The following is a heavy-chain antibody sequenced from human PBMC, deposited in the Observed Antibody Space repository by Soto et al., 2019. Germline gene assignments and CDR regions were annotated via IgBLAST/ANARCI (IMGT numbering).Heavy chain of an antibody. D-gene: IGHD6-19*01. V-gene: IGHV6-1*01. Sequence: PSQTLSLTCAISGDSVSSNSAAWNWIRQSPSRGLEWLGRTYYRSKWYNDYAVSVKSRITINPDTSKNQFSLQLNSVTPEDTAVYYCAREPYSSGWLRQRGNLGWFDPWGQGTLVTVSS. J-gene: IGHJ5*02. CDR3: AREPYSSGWLRQRGNLGWFDP. CDR1: GDSVSSNSAA. CDR2: TYYRSKWYN.